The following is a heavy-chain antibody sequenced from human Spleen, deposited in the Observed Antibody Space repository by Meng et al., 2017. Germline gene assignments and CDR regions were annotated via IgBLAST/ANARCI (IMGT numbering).Heavy chain of an antibody. CDR1: GFTFSDYW. J-gene: IGHJ3*02. Sequence: GESLKISCAASGFTFSDYWMTWVRQAPGKGLEWVANIKQDGSEKYYVDSVKGRFTISRDNAKNSLYLQMNSLRADDTAVYYCTRPDWEPRAFDIWGQGTMVTVSS. CDR2: IKQDGSEK. V-gene: IGHV3-7*01. CDR3: TRPDWEPRAFDI. D-gene: IGHD1-26*01.